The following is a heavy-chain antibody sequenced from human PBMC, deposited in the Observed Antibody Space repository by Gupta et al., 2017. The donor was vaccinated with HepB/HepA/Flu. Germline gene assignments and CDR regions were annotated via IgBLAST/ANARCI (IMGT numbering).Heavy chain of an antibody. CDR2: ISWNSGSI. CDR1: GFTFDYYA. J-gene: IGHJ4*02. D-gene: IGHD1-1*01. Sequence: EVQLVESGGGLVQPGRSLRLSCAASGFTFDYYAMHWVRQAPGKGLEWVSGISWNSGSIGYADSVKGRFTISRDNAKNSLYLQMNSLRAEDTALYYCAKDGTYNWNDENFDYWGQGTLVTVSS. V-gene: IGHV3-9*01. CDR3: AKDGTYNWNDENFDY.